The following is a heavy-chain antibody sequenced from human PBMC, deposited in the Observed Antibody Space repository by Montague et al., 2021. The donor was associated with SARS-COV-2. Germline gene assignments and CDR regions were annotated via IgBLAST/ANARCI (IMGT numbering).Heavy chain of an antibody. CDR3: ARDPLDYGLWSSGSYYNPYYYYYCMDV. CDR2: IINSSSYI. V-gene: IGHV3-21*01. Sequence: SLRLSCAASVFTFSSYSMNWVRQAPGKGLEWVSSIINSSSYIYYADSVKGRFTISRDNAKNSLYLQMNSLRAEDTAVYYCARDPLDYGLWSSGSYYNPYYYYYCMDVWGQGTTVTVSS. D-gene: IGHD3-10*01. CDR1: VFTFSSYS. J-gene: IGHJ6*02.